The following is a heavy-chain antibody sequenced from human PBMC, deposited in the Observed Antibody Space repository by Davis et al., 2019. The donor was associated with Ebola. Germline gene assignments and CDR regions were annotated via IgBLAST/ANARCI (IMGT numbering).Heavy chain of an antibody. J-gene: IGHJ3*02. CDR1: GYTFTSYY. CDR3: ARDRYYYDSSGYYRDAFDI. Sequence: ASVKVSCKASGYTFTSYYMHWVRQAPGQGLEWMGIINPSGGSTSYAQKFQGRVTMTRDTSTSTVYMELSSLRSEDTAVYYCARDRYYYDSSGYYRDAFDIWGQGTIVTVSS. CDR2: INPSGGST. V-gene: IGHV1-46*01. D-gene: IGHD3-22*01.